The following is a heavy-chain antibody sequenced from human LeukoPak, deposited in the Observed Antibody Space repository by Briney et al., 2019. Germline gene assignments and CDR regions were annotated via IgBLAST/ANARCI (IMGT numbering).Heavy chain of an antibody. CDR2: IYHSGST. V-gene: IGHV4-4*02. CDR3: AIGGSGSSWAFDI. D-gene: IGHD1-26*01. J-gene: IGHJ3*02. Sequence: SETLSLTCAVSGGSISSSNWWSWVRQPPGKGLEWIGEIYHSGSTNYNPSLKSRVTISVDKSKNQFSLKLSSVTAADTAVYYCAIGGSGSSWAFDIWGQGTMVTVSS. CDR1: GGSISSSNW.